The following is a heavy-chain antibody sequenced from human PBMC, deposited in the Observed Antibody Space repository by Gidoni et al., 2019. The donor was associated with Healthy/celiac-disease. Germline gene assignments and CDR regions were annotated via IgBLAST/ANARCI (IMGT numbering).Heavy chain of an antibody. Sequence: QVQLVQSGAEVKKPGASVKVSCKASGYTFTSYDLNWVRQATGQGLEWMGWMNPNSGNTGYAQKFQGRVTMTRNTSISTAYMELSSLRSEDTAVYYCARNFYDFWSGYYANWFDPWGQGTLVTVSS. J-gene: IGHJ5*02. D-gene: IGHD3-3*01. V-gene: IGHV1-8*01. CDR3: ARNFYDFWSGYYANWFDP. CDR1: GYTFTSYD. CDR2: MNPNSGNT.